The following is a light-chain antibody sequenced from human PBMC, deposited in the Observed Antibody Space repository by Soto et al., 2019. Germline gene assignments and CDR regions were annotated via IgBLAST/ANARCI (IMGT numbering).Light chain of an antibody. V-gene: IGKV3-20*01. CDR1: QGLSSSS. CDR2: ASS. CDR3: PHYGSSGVYT. Sequence: DIVLTQSPGTLSLSVGERATLSCRASQGLSSSSLAWYQQQPDQAHRLLIPASSIRATVIPDRFSASGSGTGFTLTLSSLEPQDFAIEYCPHYGSSGVYTFGPGTKVEIK. J-gene: IGKJ2*01.